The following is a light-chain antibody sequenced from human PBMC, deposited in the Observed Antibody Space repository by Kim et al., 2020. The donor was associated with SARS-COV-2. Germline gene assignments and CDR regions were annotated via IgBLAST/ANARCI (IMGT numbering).Light chain of an antibody. V-gene: IGLV3-19*01. Sequence: ALGQTVRTTCQGDSLRSYYASWYQQKPGQAPVLVIYGKNNRPSGIPDRFSGSSSGNTASLTITGAQAEDEADYYRNSRDSSGNHLVFGGGTQLTVL. CDR1: SLRSYY. J-gene: IGLJ3*02. CDR3: NSRDSSGNHLV. CDR2: GKN.